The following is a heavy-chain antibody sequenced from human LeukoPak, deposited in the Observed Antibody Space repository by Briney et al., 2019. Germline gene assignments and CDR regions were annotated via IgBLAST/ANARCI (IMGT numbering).Heavy chain of an antibody. V-gene: IGHV4-39*02. CDR2: IYYSGST. CDR1: GGSISSSRYY. CDR3: ARDRSSAYYRDYFDY. J-gene: IGHJ4*02. Sequence: SETLSLTCTVSGGSISSSRYYWGWIRQPPGKGLEWIGSIYYSGSTYYNPSLKSRVTISVDTSKNQFSLKLSSVTAADTAVYYCARDRSSAYYRDYFDYWGQGILVTVSS. D-gene: IGHD3-22*01.